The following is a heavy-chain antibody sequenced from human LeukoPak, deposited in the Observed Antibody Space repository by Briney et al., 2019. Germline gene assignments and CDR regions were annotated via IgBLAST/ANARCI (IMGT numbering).Heavy chain of an antibody. CDR2: ISTGGQTI. V-gene: IGHV3-48*01. Sequence: GGSLRLSCAVSGFTFSDYSMNWVRQPPGKGLEWISYISTGGQTIYYADSVKGRFTISRDNAKKSLYLQMNSLRAEDTAVYYCARGPPLFDPWGQGTLVTVSS. CDR1: GFTFSDYS. J-gene: IGHJ5*02. CDR3: ARGPPLFDP.